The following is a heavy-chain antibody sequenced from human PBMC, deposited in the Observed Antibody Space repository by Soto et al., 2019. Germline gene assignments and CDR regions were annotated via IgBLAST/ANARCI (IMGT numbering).Heavy chain of an antibody. J-gene: IGHJ5*02. CDR1: AFTFSSYA. CDR2: ISGSGDST. V-gene: IGHV3-23*01. Sequence: GGSLRLSCAASAFTFSSYAMSWVRHAPGKGREWVSAISGSGDSTWYADSMKGQVTISADKSTSTAYLQWSSLKASDTAIYYCARALGYCSTTSCYSVEPSNWFDPWGQGTLVTVSS. CDR3: ARALGYCSTTSCYSVEPSNWFDP. D-gene: IGHD2-2*01.